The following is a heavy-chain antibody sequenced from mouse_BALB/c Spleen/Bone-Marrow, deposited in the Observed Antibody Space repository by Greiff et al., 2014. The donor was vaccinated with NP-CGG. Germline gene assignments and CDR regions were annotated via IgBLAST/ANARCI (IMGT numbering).Heavy chain of an antibody. Sequence: VQLQQSGAELVKPGASVKLSCKASGYTFTSYWMHWVKQRPGQGLEWIGEINPSNGRTNYNEKFKSKATLTVDKSSTTAYMQLSILTSEDSAVYYCAISGYDGFAYWGQGTLVTVSA. CDR3: AISGYDGFAY. V-gene: IGHV1S81*02. CDR2: INPSNGRT. D-gene: IGHD2-2*01. J-gene: IGHJ3*01. CDR1: GYTFTSYW.